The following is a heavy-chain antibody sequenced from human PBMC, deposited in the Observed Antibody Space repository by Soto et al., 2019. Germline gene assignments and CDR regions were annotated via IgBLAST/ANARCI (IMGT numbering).Heavy chain of an antibody. Sequence: ASVKVSCKASGYIFTNYDINWVRQATGQGLEYLGWINPNSGNTGYVQKFKGRVTMTRNTSINTAYMELNSLRSEDTAVYYCARDQIVNYYGSGSSDWGQGTLVTVSS. CDR1: GYIFTNYD. CDR3: ARDQIVNYYGSGSSD. J-gene: IGHJ4*02. D-gene: IGHD3-10*01. V-gene: IGHV1-8*01. CDR2: INPNSGNT.